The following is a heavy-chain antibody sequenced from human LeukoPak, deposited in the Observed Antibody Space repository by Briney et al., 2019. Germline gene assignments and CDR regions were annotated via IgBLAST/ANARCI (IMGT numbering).Heavy chain of an antibody. CDR2: IYYSGST. V-gene: IGHV4-39*01. CDR3: ARHHLDSSIDY. J-gene: IGHJ4*02. Sequence: PSETLSFTCTVSGGSISSSYYWGWIRQPPGKGLEWIGSIYYSGSTYYNPSLKSRVTISVDTSKNQFSLKLSSVTAADTAVYYCARHHLDSSIDYWGQGTLVTVSS. D-gene: IGHD3/OR15-3a*01. CDR1: GGSISSSYY.